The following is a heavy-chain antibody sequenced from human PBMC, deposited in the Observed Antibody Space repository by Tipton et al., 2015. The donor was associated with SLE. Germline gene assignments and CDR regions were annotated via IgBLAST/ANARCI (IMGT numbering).Heavy chain of an antibody. CDR3: AGAAPGVQGVNDAFDI. CDR1: GGSFSGYY. V-gene: IGHV4-34*01. CDR2: INHSGST. D-gene: IGHD3-10*01. Sequence: TLSLTCAVCGGSFSGYYWSWIRQPPGKGLEWIGEINHSGSTNYNPSLKSRVTISVDTSKNQFSLKLSSVTAADTAVYYCAGAAPGVQGVNDAFDIWGQGTMVTVSS. J-gene: IGHJ3*02.